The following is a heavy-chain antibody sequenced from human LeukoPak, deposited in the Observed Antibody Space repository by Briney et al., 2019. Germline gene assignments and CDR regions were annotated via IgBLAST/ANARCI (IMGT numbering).Heavy chain of an antibody. J-gene: IGHJ4*02. CDR2: IYYSGST. CDR3: ARGREYSSSWYALGY. Sequence: PSETLSLTCTVSGGSINGYYWSWIRQPPGKGLEWIGYIYYSGSTNYNPSLKSRVTISVDTSKNQFSLKLSSVTAADTAVYYCARGREYSSSWYALGYWGQGTLVTVSS. CDR1: GGSINGYY. D-gene: IGHD6-13*01. V-gene: IGHV4-59*01.